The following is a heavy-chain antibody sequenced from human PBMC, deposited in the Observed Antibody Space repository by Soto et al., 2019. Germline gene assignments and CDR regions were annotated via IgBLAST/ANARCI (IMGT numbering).Heavy chain of an antibody. CDR1: GFTFSSYA. CDR2: ISGSGGST. J-gene: IGHJ4*02. V-gene: IGHV3-23*01. D-gene: IGHD2-2*03. Sequence: EVQLLESGGGLVQPGGSLRLSCAASGFTFSSYAMSWVRQAPGKGLEWVSAISGSGGSTYYADSVKGRFTISRDNSXXTXXRQRNSLRAEDTAVYYCAKEGGYCSSTSCYGRVYYWGQGTLVTVSS. CDR3: AKEGGYCSSTSCYGRVYY.